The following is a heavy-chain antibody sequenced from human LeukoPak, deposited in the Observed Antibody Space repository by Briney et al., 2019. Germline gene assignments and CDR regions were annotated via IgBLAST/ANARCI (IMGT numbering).Heavy chain of an antibody. V-gene: IGHV3-23*01. CDR3: AKIGSSSSSGRYYYIDV. CDR1: GFTFSNYA. D-gene: IGHD6-6*01. CDR2: ISGSGDST. J-gene: IGHJ6*03. Sequence: RSGGSLRLSCAASGFTFSNYAMSWVRQAPGKGLEWVSGISGSGDSTYYADSVKGRFTISRDNSKNTLYLQMNSLRAEDTAVYYCAKIGSSSSSGRYYYIDVWGKGTTVTVSS.